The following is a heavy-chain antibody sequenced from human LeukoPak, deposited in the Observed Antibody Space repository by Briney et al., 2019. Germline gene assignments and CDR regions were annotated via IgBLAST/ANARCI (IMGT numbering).Heavy chain of an antibody. CDR3: AREIAVDATPYFDY. V-gene: IGHV4-31*03. J-gene: IGHJ4*02. Sequence: PSQTLSLTCTVSGGSISSGGYYWSWIRQHPGKGLEWIGYIYYSGSTYYNPSLKSRVTISVDTSKNQFSLKLSSVTAADTAVYYCAREIAVDATPYFDYRGQGTLVTVSS. CDR2: IYYSGST. D-gene: IGHD2-15*01. CDR1: GGSISSGGYY.